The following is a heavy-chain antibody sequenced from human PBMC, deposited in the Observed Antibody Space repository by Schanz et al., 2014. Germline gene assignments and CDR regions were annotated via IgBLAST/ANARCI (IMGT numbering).Heavy chain of an antibody. J-gene: IGHJ4*02. CDR2: IYSGIGA. CDR3: AKFHRYDPGGWGYFDS. D-gene: IGHD6-19*01. V-gene: IGHV3-66*01. CDR1: GFTVSSNH. Sequence: EGQLAESGGGLVQPGGSLRLSCAVSGFTVSSNHMSWVRQAPGKGLEWVSVIYSGIGAYYADSVKDRFTVSRDNSKNTVYLQRTKLRAQDTPVYYCAKFHRYDPGGWGYFDSWGQGAWSPSPQ.